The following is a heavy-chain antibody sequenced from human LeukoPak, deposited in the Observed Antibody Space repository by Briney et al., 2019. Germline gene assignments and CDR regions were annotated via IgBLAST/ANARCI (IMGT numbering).Heavy chain of an antibody. J-gene: IGHJ2*01. V-gene: IGHV4-59*02. CDR2: IYYSGST. Sequence: GSLRLSCAASGFTVSSNHMSWIRQPPGKGLEWIGYIYYSGSTNYNPSLKSRVTISVDTSKNQFSLKLSSVTAADTAVYYCARGGYGYFDLWGRGTLVTVSS. CDR1: GFTVSSNH. CDR3: ARGGYGYFDL.